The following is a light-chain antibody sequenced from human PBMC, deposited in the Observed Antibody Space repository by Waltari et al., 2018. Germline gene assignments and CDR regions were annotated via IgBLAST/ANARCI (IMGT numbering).Light chain of an antibody. Sequence: QSVLTQPPSVSGAPGQRVTISCTGSSSNTGAGYDVNWYQQLPGTAPKLLIYGNSNGLSGVPDRFSGSKSGASASLAISGLQAEDEAEYYCQAYDRSLSGSVFGGGTKLTVL. CDR2: GNS. CDR1: SSNTGAGYD. V-gene: IGLV1-40*01. CDR3: QAYDRSLSGSV. J-gene: IGLJ2*01.